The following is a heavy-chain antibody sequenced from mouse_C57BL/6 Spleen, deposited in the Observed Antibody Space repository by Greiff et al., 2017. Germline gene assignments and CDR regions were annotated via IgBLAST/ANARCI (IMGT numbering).Heavy chain of an antibody. J-gene: IGHJ1*03. Sequence: QVQLKQPGAELVRPGSSVKLSCKASGYTFTSYWMDWVKQRPGQGLEWIGNIYPSDSETHYNQKFKDKATLTVDKSSSTAYMQLSSLTSADSAVYYCAGGGWYFDVWGTGTTVTVSS. CDR2: IYPSDSET. CDR1: GYTFTSYW. V-gene: IGHV1-61*01. CDR3: AGGGWYFDV.